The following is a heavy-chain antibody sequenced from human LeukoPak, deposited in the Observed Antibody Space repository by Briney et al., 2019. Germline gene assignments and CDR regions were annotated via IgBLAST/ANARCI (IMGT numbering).Heavy chain of an antibody. CDR1: GYTFTSYY. V-gene: IGHV1-46*01. CDR3: ARDGAYYFDY. J-gene: IGHJ4*02. Sequence: ASLKLSCKASGYTFTSYYMHWVRQAPGQGLEWMGIINPSGGGTNYAQTFQGRVTMTRDTSTSTVYMDLSSLRSEDTAVYYCARDGAYYFDYWGQGTLVTVSS. CDR2: INPSGGGT.